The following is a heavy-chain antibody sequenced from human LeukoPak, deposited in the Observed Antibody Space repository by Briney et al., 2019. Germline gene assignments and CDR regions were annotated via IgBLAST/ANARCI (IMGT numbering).Heavy chain of an antibody. Sequence: GGSLRLSCAASGFTFSSYGMHWVRQAPGKGLEWGAVISYDGSNKYYADSVKGRFTISRDNSKNTLYLQMNSLRAEDTAVYYCAKDRPTYYDFWSGYGNFDYWGQGTLVTVSS. CDR1: GFTFSSYG. J-gene: IGHJ4*02. V-gene: IGHV3-30*18. CDR3: AKDRPTYYDFWSGYGNFDY. CDR2: ISYDGSNK. D-gene: IGHD3-3*01.